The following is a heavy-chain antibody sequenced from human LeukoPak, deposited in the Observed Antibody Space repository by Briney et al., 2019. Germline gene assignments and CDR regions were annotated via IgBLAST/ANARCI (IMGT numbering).Heavy chain of an antibody. Sequence: SETPSLTCTVSGGSISSYYWSWIRQPPGKGLEWIGYIYYSGSTNYNPSLKSRVTISVDTSKNQFSLKLSSVTAADTAVYYCARLDDITGTTFDYWGQGTLVTVSS. V-gene: IGHV4-59*01. CDR2: IYYSGST. J-gene: IGHJ4*02. CDR1: GGSISSYY. D-gene: IGHD1-20*01. CDR3: ARLDDITGTTFDY.